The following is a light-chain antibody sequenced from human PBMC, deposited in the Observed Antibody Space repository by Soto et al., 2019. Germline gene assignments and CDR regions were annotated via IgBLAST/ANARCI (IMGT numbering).Light chain of an antibody. V-gene: IGKV1-39*01. Sequence: DIQMSQSPSFLSASVGDRVTITCRASRTISSYVNWYQQKPGKAPKLLIYAASNLQSGVPSRFSGSGSGTDFTLTTSSLQPEDFATYYCQQSYSSQNTFGRGTHLEIK. CDR1: RTISSY. CDR3: QQSYSSQNT. CDR2: AAS. J-gene: IGKJ2*01.